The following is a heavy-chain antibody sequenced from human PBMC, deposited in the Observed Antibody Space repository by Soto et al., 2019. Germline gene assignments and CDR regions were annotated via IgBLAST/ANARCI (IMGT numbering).Heavy chain of an antibody. CDR2: IYYSGTT. CDR1: GGSISNYY. J-gene: IGHJ3*02. V-gene: IGHV4-59*08. Sequence: QVQLQESGPGLVKPSETLSLTCSVSGGSISNYYWSWIRQTPGKGLEWIGYIYYSGTTNYNPSLDSRVTMSVDTSKNQISLKLSSVTAADTAMYYCARQPPGTAAFDIWGQGTMVTVSS. CDR3: ARQPPGTAAFDI. D-gene: IGHD1-1*01.